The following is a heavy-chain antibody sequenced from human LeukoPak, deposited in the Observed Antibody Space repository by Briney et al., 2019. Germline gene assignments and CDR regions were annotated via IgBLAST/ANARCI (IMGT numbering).Heavy chain of an antibody. Sequence: SETLSLTCAVSGGSISSSNWWSWVRQPPGKGLEWIGEIYHSGSTNYNPSLKSRVTISVDKSKNQFSLKLSSVTAADTAVYYCARDTAAAGTLLIAFDIWGQGTMVTVSS. J-gene: IGHJ3*02. V-gene: IGHV4-4*02. CDR1: GGSISSSNW. D-gene: IGHD6-13*01. CDR3: ARDTAAAGTLLIAFDI. CDR2: IYHSGST.